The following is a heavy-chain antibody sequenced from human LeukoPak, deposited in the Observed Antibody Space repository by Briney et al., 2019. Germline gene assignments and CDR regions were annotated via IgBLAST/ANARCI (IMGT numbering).Heavy chain of an antibody. CDR1: GGSISSYY. CDR2: MYTTVSA. J-gene: IGHJ3*02. Sequence: SETLSLTCTVSGGSISSYYCTWIRQPAGQGLELIGRMYTTVSANYNPSLTRPVTISVDTSKNQFSLNLLAVTAADTAVYYCARGDYVWGSYRPDAFDIWGEGTMVTVSS. CDR3: ARGDYVWGSYRPDAFDI. V-gene: IGHV4-4*07. D-gene: IGHD3-16*02.